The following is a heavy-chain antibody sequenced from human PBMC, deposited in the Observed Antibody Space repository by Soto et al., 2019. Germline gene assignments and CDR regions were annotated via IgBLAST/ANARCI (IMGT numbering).Heavy chain of an antibody. CDR1: GGTFASYT. Sequence: QVQLVQSGAEVKKPWASVKVSCRASGGTFASYTYTWVRQAPGQGLEWMGGINPIFGTTNYAQKFQGRATITADKSTSTAYMELTSLTSEDTAVYYCARVGGYGPPYWGQGTLVIVSS. CDR3: ARVGGYGPPY. D-gene: IGHD5-12*01. V-gene: IGHV1-69*06. J-gene: IGHJ4*02. CDR2: INPIFGTT.